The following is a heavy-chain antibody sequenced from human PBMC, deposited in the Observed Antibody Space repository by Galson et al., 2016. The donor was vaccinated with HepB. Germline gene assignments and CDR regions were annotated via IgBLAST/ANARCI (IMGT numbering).Heavy chain of an antibody. CDR1: GSSISRYY. Sequence: ETLSLTCTVSGSSISRYYWSWIRQPPGKGLEWIGYIYYSGSTNYNPSLKSRVIISVDTSKNQFSLKLSSVTAADTAVYYCARSGRGVESLYYYYGMDVWGQGTTVTVPS. CDR2: IYYSGST. J-gene: IGHJ6*02. V-gene: IGHV4-59*01. D-gene: IGHD3-10*01. CDR3: ARSGRGVESLYYYYGMDV.